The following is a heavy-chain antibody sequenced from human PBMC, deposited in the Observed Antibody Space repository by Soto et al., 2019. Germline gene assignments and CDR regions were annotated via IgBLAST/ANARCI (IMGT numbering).Heavy chain of an antibody. D-gene: IGHD3-3*01. CDR2: IYFDGITT. V-gene: IGHV3-74*01. CDR1: GFTFNTHW. Sequence: EVQLVESGGGVVQPGGSLRLSCTASGFTFNTHWMHWVRQAPGKGLVWVSRIYFDGITTNYADSVKGRLTVSRDNAKNTVYLQMNSLRGDDTAVYYCARGASDFWGGYPEIHFFDSWGQVTLVTVSS. J-gene: IGHJ4*02. CDR3: ARGASDFWGGYPEIHFFDS.